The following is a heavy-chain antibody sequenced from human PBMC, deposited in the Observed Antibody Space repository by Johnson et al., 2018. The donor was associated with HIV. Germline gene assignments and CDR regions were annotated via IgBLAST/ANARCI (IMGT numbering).Heavy chain of an antibody. CDR3: AKGGQWELLAAFDI. CDR2: IYSGGST. CDR1: GFTCSSYA. Sequence: QMQLVESGGGVVQPGRSLRLSCAASGFTCSSYAMHWVRQAPVKGLEWVAVIYSGGSTYYADSVKGRFTISRDNSKNTLYLQMNSLRAEDTAVYCCAKGGQWELLAAFDIWGQGTMVTVSS. V-gene: IGHV3-NL1*01. J-gene: IGHJ3*02. D-gene: IGHD1-26*01.